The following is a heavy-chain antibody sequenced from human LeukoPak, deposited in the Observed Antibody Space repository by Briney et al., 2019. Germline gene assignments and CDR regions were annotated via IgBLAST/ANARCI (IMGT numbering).Heavy chain of an antibody. Sequence: SGTLSLTCAVSGGSISNGNWWSWVRPPPGKGLEWIGEIYRTGSANYNPSLKSRVTISVDKSKNQFSLSLNSVTAADTAVYYCVRCGSYCLDYWGQGILVTVSS. CDR3: VRCGSYCLDY. CDR2: IYRTGSA. CDR1: GGSISNGNW. J-gene: IGHJ4*02. D-gene: IGHD1-26*01. V-gene: IGHV4-4*02.